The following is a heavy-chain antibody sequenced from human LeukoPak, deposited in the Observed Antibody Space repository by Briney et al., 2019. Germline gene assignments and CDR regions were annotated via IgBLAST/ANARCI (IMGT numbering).Heavy chain of an antibody. J-gene: IGHJ4*02. Sequence: TGGSLRLSCAASGFTFSSYSMNWVRQAPGKGLEWVSSISSSSSYIYYADSVKGRFTISRDNAKNSLYLQMNSLRAEDTAVYYCAREYYDSSGYEDYWGQGTLVTVSS. V-gene: IGHV3-21*01. CDR3: AREYYDSSGYEDY. CDR2: ISSSSSYI. CDR1: GFTFSSYS. D-gene: IGHD3-22*01.